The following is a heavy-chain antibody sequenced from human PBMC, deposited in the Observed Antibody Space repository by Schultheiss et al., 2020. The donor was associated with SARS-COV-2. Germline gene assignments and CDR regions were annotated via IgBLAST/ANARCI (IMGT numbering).Heavy chain of an antibody. V-gene: IGHV4-30-4*01. CDR3: ARGSFYCSGGSCYNWFDP. CDR1: GGSISSGDYY. CDR2: IYYSGTT. J-gene: IGHJ5*02. D-gene: IGHD2-15*01. Sequence: SETLSLTCTVSGGSISSGDYYWSWIRQPPGKGLEWIGYIYYSGTTYYNPSLESRVTISVDTSKNQFSLKLSSVTAADTAVYYCARGSFYCSGGSCYNWFDPWGQGTLVTVSS.